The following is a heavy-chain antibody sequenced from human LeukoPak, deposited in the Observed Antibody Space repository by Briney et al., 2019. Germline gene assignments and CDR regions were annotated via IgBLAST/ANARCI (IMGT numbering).Heavy chain of an antibody. CDR1: GYTFTSYG. D-gene: IGHD3-22*01. J-gene: IGHJ3*02. V-gene: IGHV1-18*01. Sequence: SVKVSCKASGYTFTSYGISWVRQAPGQGLEWMGWISAYNGNTNYAQKLQGRVTMTTDTSTSTAYMELRSLRSDDTAVYYCARITARITMIVVVPSHAFDIWGQGTMVTVSS. CDR3: ARITARITMIVVVPSHAFDI. CDR2: ISAYNGNT.